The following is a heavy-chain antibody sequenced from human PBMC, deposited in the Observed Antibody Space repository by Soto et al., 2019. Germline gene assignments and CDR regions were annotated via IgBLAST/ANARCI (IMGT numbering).Heavy chain of an antibody. D-gene: IGHD2-2*01. CDR2: ITWNSANI. Sequence: EVQLVESGGGLVKPGRSLRLSCVGSGFAFDRYSMHWVRQAPGKGLEWVSHITWNSANIGYADSVKGRFTVSRDNAKNSLYLQMNGLTAEDTALYYCARRRLTSWGMDVWGQGTTVTVSS. CDR1: GFAFDRYS. J-gene: IGHJ6*02. V-gene: IGHV3-9*01. CDR3: ARRRLTSWGMDV.